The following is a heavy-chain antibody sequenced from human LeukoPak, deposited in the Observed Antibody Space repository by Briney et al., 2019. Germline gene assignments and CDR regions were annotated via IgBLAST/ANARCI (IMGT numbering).Heavy chain of an antibody. Sequence: GASVKVSCKASGYTFNGYYMHWVRQAPGQGLEWMGWINPNSGGTNYAQNFQGRVTMTRDTSISTAYIELSRLRSDDTAVYYCARADFDRRSSYQFDYWGQGTLVTVSS. D-gene: IGHD3-9*01. J-gene: IGHJ4*02. CDR2: INPNSGGT. CDR3: ARADFDRRSSYQFDY. CDR1: GYTFNGYY. V-gene: IGHV1-2*02.